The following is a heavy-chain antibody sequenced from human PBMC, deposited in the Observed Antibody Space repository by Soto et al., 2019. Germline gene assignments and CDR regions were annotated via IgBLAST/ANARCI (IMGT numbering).Heavy chain of an antibody. CDR1: GFTFSSYA. CDR2: ISYDGSNK. V-gene: IGHV3-30-3*01. J-gene: IGHJ4*02. CDR3: ARGGAVRPFFDD. D-gene: IGHD6-6*01. Sequence: QVQLEESGGGGVQPGTSLRLSCAASGFTFSSYAMYWVRQAPGKGLQWVALISYDGSNKYYADSVKGRFTISRDNSENTLYLQMNSLTDVDTGVYYCARGGAVRPFFDDWGQGTLLTVSS.